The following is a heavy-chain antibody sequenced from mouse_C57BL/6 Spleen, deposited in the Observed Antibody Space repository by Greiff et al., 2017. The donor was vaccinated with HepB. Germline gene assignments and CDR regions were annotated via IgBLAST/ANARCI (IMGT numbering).Heavy chain of an antibody. D-gene: IGHD4-1*01. CDR1: GFTFSSYA. CDR2: ISDGGSYT. V-gene: IGHV5-4*01. CDR3: ARELGHTRYFDY. Sequence: EVQRVESGGGLVKPGGSLKLSCAASGFTFSSYAMSWVRQTPEKRLEWVATISDGGSYTYYPDNVKGRFTISRDNAKNNLYLQMSHLKSEDTAMYYCARELGHTRYFDYWGQGTTLTVSS. J-gene: IGHJ2*01.